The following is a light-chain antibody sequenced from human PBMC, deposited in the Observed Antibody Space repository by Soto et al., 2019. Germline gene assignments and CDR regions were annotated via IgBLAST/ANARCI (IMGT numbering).Light chain of an antibody. CDR2: EVT. Sequence: QSVLTQPPSASGSPGQSVTISCTGTSSDVGGYNYVSWYQQHPGKAPKLMIYEVTKRPSGVPARLSGSKSGNTASLTVSGLQAEDEADYYCSSYAGSNNVVFGGGTQLTVL. CDR3: SSYAGSNNVV. V-gene: IGLV2-8*01. J-gene: IGLJ2*01. CDR1: SSDVGGYNY.